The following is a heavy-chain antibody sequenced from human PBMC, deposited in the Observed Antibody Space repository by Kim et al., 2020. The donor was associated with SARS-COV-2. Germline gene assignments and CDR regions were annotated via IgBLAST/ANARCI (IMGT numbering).Heavy chain of an antibody. CDR3: AKGGVRSGLDI. Sequence: GKGQFTISRDNYRNPLFLQMNSLRAEDTAVYYCAKGGVRSGLDIWGQGTMVTVSS. V-gene: IGHV3-23*01. J-gene: IGHJ3*02. D-gene: IGHD3-10*01.